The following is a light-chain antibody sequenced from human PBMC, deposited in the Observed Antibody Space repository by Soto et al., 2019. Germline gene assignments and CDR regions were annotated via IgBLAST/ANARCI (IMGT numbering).Light chain of an antibody. CDR1: SNDVGDYDY. CDR3: CSYAGGYTFV. J-gene: IGLJ1*01. V-gene: IGLV2-11*01. CDR2: DVN. Sequence: LTQPRSVYGSPGQSVTIHCTGNSNDVGDYDYVSWYQQYPGKAPKLIIYDVNKRPSGVPDRFSGSKSGNTASLTISALQAEDEADYYCCSYAGGYTFVFGTGTKVTVL.